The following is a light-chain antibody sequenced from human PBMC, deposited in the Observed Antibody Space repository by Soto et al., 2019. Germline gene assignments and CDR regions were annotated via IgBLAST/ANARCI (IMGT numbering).Light chain of an antibody. V-gene: IGKV3-11*01. CDR2: DAS. J-gene: IGKJ4*01. CDR1: QSVSSY. CDR3: QQRGNWPPT. Sequence: EIVLTQSPATLSLSPGERATLSCRASQSVSSYLAWYQQKPGQAPRLLIYDASNRATGIPARFSGSGSGTDFTHTISSLEPEDCAVYYCQQRGNWPPTFGGGTKVEIK.